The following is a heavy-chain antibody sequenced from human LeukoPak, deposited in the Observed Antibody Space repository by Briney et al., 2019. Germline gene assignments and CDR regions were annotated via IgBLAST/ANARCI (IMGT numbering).Heavy chain of an antibody. CDR2: IKQDGSEK. V-gene: IGHV3-7*01. Sequence: GGSLRLSCAASGFTFSDAWMSWVRQAPGKGLEWVANIKQDGSEKYYVDSVKGRFTISRVNAKNSLYLQMNSLRAEDTAVYYCHGRAWGQGTLVTVSS. CDR3: HGRA. J-gene: IGHJ5*02. CDR1: GFTFSDAW. D-gene: IGHD5-24*01.